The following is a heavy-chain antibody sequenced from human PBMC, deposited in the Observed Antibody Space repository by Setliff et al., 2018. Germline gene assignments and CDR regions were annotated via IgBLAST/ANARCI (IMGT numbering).Heavy chain of an antibody. CDR3: ARRWETGDQDAYDL. D-gene: IGHD7-27*01. CDR2: ISAKKGST. CDR1: GFTFSTYG. Sequence: GASVKVSCKASGFTFSTYGFSWVRQAPGQRLEWMGWISAKKGSTHYVQKLQDRITMTTDASTNTAYMELRTLRSDDTAVYYCARRWETGDQDAYDLWGQGTTVT. J-gene: IGHJ3*01. V-gene: IGHV1-18*01.